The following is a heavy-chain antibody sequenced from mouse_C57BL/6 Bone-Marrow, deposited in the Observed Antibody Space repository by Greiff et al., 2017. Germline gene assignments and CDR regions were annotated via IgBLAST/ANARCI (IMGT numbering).Heavy chain of an antibody. Sequence: QVQLQQPGAELVKPGASVKLSCKASGYTFTSYWMHWVKQRPGRGLEWIGRIDPTSGGTKYNEKFKSKATLTVDKPASTAYMQLSSLTSEDSAVYYGARIGGLRRRDWYFDVWGTGTTVTVSS. CDR2: IDPTSGGT. J-gene: IGHJ1*03. CDR3: ARIGGLRRRDWYFDV. V-gene: IGHV1-72*01. CDR1: GYTFTSYW. D-gene: IGHD2-4*01.